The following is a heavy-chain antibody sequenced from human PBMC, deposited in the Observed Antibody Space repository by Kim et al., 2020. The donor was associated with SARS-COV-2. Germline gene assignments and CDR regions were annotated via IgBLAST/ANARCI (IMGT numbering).Heavy chain of an antibody. J-gene: IGHJ4*02. CDR2: INHSGST. V-gene: IGHV4-34*01. CDR1: GGSFSGYY. Sequence: SETLSLTCAVYGGSFSGYYWSWIRQPPGKGLEWIGEINHSGSTNYNPSLKSRVTISVDTSKNQFSLKLSSVTAADTAVYYCARGFGRSSSWYPPTDYWGQGTLVTVSS. CDR3: ARGFGRSSSWYPPTDY. D-gene: IGHD6-13*01.